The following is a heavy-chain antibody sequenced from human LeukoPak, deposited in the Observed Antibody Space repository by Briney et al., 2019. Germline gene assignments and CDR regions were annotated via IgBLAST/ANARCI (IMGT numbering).Heavy chain of an antibody. CDR2: ISAYNGNT. D-gene: IGHD6-19*01. V-gene: IGHV1-18*01. CDR1: VYTFTSYG. Sequence: ASVDVSCRFSVYTFTSYGIRGVRQARGRGREGVGWISAYNGNTNYAQKLQGRVTMTTDTSTSTAYMELRSLRSDDTAVYYCARVGQWLDNDYWGQGTLVTVSS. CDR3: ARVGQWLDNDY. J-gene: IGHJ4*02.